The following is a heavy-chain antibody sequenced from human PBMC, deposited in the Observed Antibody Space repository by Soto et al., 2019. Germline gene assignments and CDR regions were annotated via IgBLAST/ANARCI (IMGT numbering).Heavy chain of an antibody. D-gene: IGHD2-8*02. CDR2: INPEGSAE. CDR3: ARHGVWCLDF. CDR1: GFTFSSSW. Sequence: EMQLVESGGALVQPGGSLRLSCAASGFTFSSSWMAWVRQAPGKGLEWVANINPEGSAEYYVESVKGRFTISRDNAKTSLYLQMNSLRLEDTALYYCARHGVWCLDFWGQWTLVSISS. V-gene: IGHV3-7*02. J-gene: IGHJ4*02.